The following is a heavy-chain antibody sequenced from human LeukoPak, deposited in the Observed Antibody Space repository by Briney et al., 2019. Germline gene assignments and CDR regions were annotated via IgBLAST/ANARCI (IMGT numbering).Heavy chain of an antibody. CDR1: GFTFSNYF. J-gene: IGHJ4*02. D-gene: IGHD1-1*01. CDR3: ARRADSGTTYFDY. Sequence: PGGSLRLSCAASGFTFSNYFMSWVRQDPGKGLEWVSSISDWGGGTHYADSVKGRFTISRDNSKNTVSLQMDSLRPEDTAIYYRARRADSGTTYFDYWGQGTLVIVSS. CDR2: ISDWGGGT. V-gene: IGHV3-23*01.